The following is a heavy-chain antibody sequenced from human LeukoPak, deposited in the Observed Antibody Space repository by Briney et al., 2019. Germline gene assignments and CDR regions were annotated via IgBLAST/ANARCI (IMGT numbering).Heavy chain of an antibody. CDR3: AKDTSVNSYGSFGH. CDR1: GFTFSTYG. Sequence: PGRSLGLSCAASGFTFSTYGMHWVRQAPGKGLEWVAVKWYDGSNEYYADSVKGRFIISRDNSKNTLYLQMNSLRAEDTAVFYCAKDTSVNSYGSFGHWGQGTLVTVSS. V-gene: IGHV3-33*06. J-gene: IGHJ4*02. CDR2: KWYDGSNE. D-gene: IGHD3-10*01.